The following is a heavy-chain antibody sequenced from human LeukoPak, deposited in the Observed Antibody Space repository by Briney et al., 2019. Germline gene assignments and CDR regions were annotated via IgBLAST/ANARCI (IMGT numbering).Heavy chain of an antibody. V-gene: IGHV3-21*04. J-gene: IGHJ3*02. D-gene: IGHD1-26*01. Sequence: PGGSLRLSCAGSGFTFSTYSIKWVRQAPGKGLEWVSHIGGSGSFIYYADSVRGRFTISRDNAKNTLYLQMNSLRAEDTAVYYCAKDYLTGGPAFDIWGQGTMVTVSS. CDR3: AKDYLTGGPAFDI. CDR1: GFTFSTYS. CDR2: IGGSGSFI.